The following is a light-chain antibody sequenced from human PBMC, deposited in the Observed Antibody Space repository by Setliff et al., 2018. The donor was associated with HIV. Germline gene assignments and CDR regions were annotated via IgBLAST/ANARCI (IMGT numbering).Light chain of an antibody. CDR1: SSDVGRYNL. V-gene: IGLV2-23*01. J-gene: IGLJ1*01. CDR2: QAT. CDR3: CSNTGSNTYV. Sequence: QSVLTQPASVSGSPGQSITISCTGTSSDVGRYNLVSWYQQHPGKAPKLMIYQATKRPSGVSNRFSGSKSGSTASLTISGLQAEDEADYYCCSNTGSNTYVFGTGTKVTV.